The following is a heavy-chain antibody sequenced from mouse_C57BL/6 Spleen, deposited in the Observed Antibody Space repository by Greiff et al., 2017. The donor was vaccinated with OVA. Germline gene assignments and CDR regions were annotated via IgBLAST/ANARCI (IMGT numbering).Heavy chain of an antibody. J-gene: IGHJ1*03. CDR3: ARSQLGRWYFDV. CDR2: IRNKANGYTT. V-gene: IGHV7-3*01. CDR1: GFTFTDYY. D-gene: IGHD4-1*02. Sequence: EVKLVESGGGLVQPGGSLSLSCAASGFTFTDYYMSWVRQPPGKALEWLGFIRNKANGYTTEYSASVKGRFTISRDNSQSILYLQMKALRAEDSATYYCARSQLGRWYFDVWGTGTTVTVSS.